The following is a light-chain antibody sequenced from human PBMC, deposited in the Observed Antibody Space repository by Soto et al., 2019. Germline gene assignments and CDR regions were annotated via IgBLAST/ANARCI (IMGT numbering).Light chain of an antibody. CDR3: RHYNNWPPET. CDR2: DAS. Sequence: EIVLTQSPGTLSLSPGERATLSCRASQSVSNNYLAWYQQKRGQAPRLLIYDASTRATGIPARFSGSGSGTEFNLTISSLQSEDFAIYYCRHYNNWPPETFGQGTKVDIK. J-gene: IGKJ1*01. CDR1: QSVSNN. V-gene: IGKV3-15*01.